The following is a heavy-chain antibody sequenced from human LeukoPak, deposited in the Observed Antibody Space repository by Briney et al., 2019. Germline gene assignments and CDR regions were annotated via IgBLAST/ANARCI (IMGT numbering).Heavy chain of an antibody. J-gene: IGHJ4*02. Sequence: PGRSLRLSCEASRFTLSSYWMGWVRQAPGKGLEWVANINQDGSQKHYVDSVKGRFTISRDNAKNSLYLQMTSLRAEDTAVYYCATDDHVNWHHYWGQGTLVTVSS. CDR3: ATDDHVNWHHY. V-gene: IGHV3-7*01. CDR1: RFTLSSYW. D-gene: IGHD3-10*02. CDR2: INQDGSQK.